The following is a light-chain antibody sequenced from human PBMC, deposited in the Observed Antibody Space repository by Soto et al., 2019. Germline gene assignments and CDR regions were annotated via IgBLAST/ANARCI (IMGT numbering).Light chain of an antibody. Sequence: QSALTQPPSASGSPGQSVTISCTGNSNDVGHSSFISWYQQHPGKGPKLIIYEVSKRPSGVPDRFSGSNSGNTASLSVSGLQDEDEADYFCNAQADNGKHVFGTGTSSPS. CDR2: EVS. V-gene: IGLV2-8*01. CDR1: SNDVGHSSF. J-gene: IGLJ1*01. CDR3: NAQADNGKHV.